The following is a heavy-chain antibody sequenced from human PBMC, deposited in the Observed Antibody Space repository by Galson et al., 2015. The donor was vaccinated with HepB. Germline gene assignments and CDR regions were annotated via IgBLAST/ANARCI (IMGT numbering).Heavy chain of an antibody. CDR1: GFTFSYYA. Sequence: SLRLSCAASGFTFSYYAMSWVRQAPGKGLEWISAITPSGDNTYSADSMKGRFFISRDNSQNTLFLQMNSLRADDTAIYFCAKVFPEKTDGWYRQALYYFDAWDQRTRVTVTS. V-gene: IGHV3-23*01. CDR3: AKVFPEKTDGWYRQALYYFDA. CDR2: ITPSGDNT. J-gene: IGHJ4*02. D-gene: IGHD6-19*01.